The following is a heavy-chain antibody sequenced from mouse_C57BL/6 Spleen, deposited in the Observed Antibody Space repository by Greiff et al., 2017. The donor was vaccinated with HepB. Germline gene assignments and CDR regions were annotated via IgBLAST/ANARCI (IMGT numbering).Heavy chain of an antibody. CDR3: ARSHYYGSSHWYFDV. CDR1: GYSFTSYY. J-gene: IGHJ1*03. V-gene: IGHV1-66*01. D-gene: IGHD1-1*01. Sequence: QVHVKQSGPELVKPGASVKISCKASGYSFTSYYIHWVKQRPGQGLEWIGWIYPGSGNTKYNEKFKGKATLTADTSSSTAYMQLSSLTSEDSAVYYCARSHYYGSSHWYFDVWGTGTTVTVSS. CDR2: IYPGSGNT.